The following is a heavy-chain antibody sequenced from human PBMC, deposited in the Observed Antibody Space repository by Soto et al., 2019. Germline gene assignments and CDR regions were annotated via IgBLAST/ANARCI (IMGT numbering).Heavy chain of an antibody. Sequence: QVQLVESGGGVVQPGRSLRLSCAASGFTFSSYGMHWVRQAPGKGLEWVAVISYDGSNKYYVDSVKGRFTISRDNSKNTLYLQMNSLRAEDTAVYYCAKLPTTTVTTDYWGQGTLVTVSS. J-gene: IGHJ4*02. CDR3: AKLPTTTVTTDY. CDR2: ISYDGSNK. CDR1: GFTFSSYG. D-gene: IGHD4-17*01. V-gene: IGHV3-30*18.